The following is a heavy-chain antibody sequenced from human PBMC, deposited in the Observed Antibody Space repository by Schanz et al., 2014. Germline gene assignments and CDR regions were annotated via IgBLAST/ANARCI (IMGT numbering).Heavy chain of an antibody. V-gene: IGHV3-15*01. CDR3: GTASSPVREAGAGSSFHL. CDR1: TSIFNHAW. CDR2: IKSKTDGETT. J-gene: IGHJ5*02. Sequence: EVQLVESGGGLVKPGGSLRLSCAASTSIFNHAWMSWVRQAPGKGLEWLGRIKSKTDGETTDYAAPVEGRFSISREDSQSPLDLQMKSLKIEEPAGYYWGTASSPVREAGAGSSFHLWGQGTLVTVSP. D-gene: IGHD6-13*01.